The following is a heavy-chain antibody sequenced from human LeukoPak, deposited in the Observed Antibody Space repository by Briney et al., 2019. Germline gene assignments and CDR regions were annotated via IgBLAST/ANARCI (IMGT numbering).Heavy chain of an antibody. J-gene: IGHJ4*02. CDR1: GYSFTGYY. Sequence: ASVKVSCKAFGYSFTGYYIHWVRQAPGQGLEWLGTINSSGGGTSYAQRFQGRVTMSRDTSTRTVYMELSSLTSEDTGVYYCATSDYVWGSYRLDDYWGQGTLVTVSS. D-gene: IGHD3-16*02. CDR3: ATSDYVWGSYRLDDY. CDR2: INSSGGGT. V-gene: IGHV1-46*01.